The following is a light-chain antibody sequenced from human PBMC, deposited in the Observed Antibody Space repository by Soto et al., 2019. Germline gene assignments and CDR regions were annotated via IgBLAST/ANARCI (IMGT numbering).Light chain of an antibody. CDR1: QSVSSSY. V-gene: IGKV3-20*01. Sequence: EIVLTQSPGTLSLSPGERATLSCRASQSVSSSYLAWYQQKSGQAPRLLIYGASSRATGIPDRFSGSGSGTDFTLTISSLEPEDFAVYYCQQYGSSPSLTFGGGTKLEIK. CDR2: GAS. CDR3: QQYGSSPSLT. J-gene: IGKJ4*01.